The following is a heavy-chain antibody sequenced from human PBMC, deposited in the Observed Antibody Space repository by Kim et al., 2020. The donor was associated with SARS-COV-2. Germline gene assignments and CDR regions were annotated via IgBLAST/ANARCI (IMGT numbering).Heavy chain of an antibody. CDR2: MSAYNGNT. Sequence: ASVKVSCKASGDTFSIYGFTWVRQAPGQGLEWMGWMSAYNGNTMHAQKLQGRVTMTTDTSTSTAYMDLRSLRSDDTAIYYCARDKHPREEGPNYGMDVWGQGTTVTVSS. CDR1: GDTFSIYG. CDR3: ARDKHPREEGPNYGMDV. D-gene: IGHD1-26*01. J-gene: IGHJ6*02. V-gene: IGHV1-18*04.